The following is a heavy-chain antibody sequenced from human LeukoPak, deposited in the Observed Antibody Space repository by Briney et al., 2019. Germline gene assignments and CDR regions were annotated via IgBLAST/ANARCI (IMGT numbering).Heavy chain of an antibody. D-gene: IGHD6-13*01. V-gene: IGHV1-18*04. CDR3: AREHSSSWYRALNWFDP. Sequence: ASVKVSCKASGYTFTGYYMHWVRQAPGQGLEWMGWINPNSGNTNYAQKLQGRVTMTTDTSTSTAYMELRSLRSDDTAVYYCAREHSSSWYRALNWFDPWGQGTLVTVSS. J-gene: IGHJ5*02. CDR1: GYTFTGYY. CDR2: INPNSGNT.